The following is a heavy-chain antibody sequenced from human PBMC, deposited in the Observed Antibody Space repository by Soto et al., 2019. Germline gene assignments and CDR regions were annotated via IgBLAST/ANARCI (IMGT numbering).Heavy chain of an antibody. CDR3: AREGNTVVTGDAFDI. CDR1: GFTFSSYD. CDR2: IGTAGDT. D-gene: IGHD2-15*01. Sequence: EVQLVESGGGLVQPGGSLRLSCAASGFTFSSYDMHWVRQATGKGLEWVSAIGTAGDTYYPGSVKGRFTISRENAKNSWYLQMNSLRAGDTAVYYCAREGNTVVTGDAFDIWGQGTMVTVSS. J-gene: IGHJ3*02. V-gene: IGHV3-13*01.